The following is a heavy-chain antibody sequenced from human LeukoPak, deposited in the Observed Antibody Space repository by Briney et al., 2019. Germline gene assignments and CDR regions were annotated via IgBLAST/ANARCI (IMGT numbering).Heavy chain of an antibody. CDR1: GYTFTSYG. J-gene: IGHJ4*02. Sequence: ASVKVSCKASGYTFTSYGISWVRQAPGQGLEWMGWISAYNGNTNYAQKLQGRVTMITDTSTSTAYMELRSLRSDDTAVYYCARDRRNLAVAGTVFDYWGQGTLVTVSS. V-gene: IGHV1-18*01. CDR2: ISAYNGNT. CDR3: ARDRRNLAVAGTVFDY. D-gene: IGHD6-19*01.